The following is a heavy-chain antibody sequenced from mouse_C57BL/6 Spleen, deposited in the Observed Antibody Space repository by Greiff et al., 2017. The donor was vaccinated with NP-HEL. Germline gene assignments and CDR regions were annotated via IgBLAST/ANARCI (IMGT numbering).Heavy chain of an antibody. J-gene: IGHJ4*01. V-gene: IGHV1-69*01. CDR3: ARRGYYLYYAMDY. CDR2: IDPSDSYT. CDR1: GYTFTSYW. D-gene: IGHD2-3*01. Sequence: QVQLQQPGAELVMPGASVKLSCTASGYTFTSYWMHWVKQRPGQGLEWIGEIDPSDSYTNYNQKFKGKSTLTGDKSSSTAYMQLSSLTSEDSAVYYCARRGYYLYYAMDYWGQGTSVTVSS.